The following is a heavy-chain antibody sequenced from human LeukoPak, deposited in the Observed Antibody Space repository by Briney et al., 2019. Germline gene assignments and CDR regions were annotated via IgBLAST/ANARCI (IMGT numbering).Heavy chain of an antibody. J-gene: IGHJ4*02. V-gene: IGHV3-20*04. CDR3: ARGFRTNGVCYFFDC. Sequence: GESLRLSCAAAGFTFDDYGMSWVRQAPGKGLEWVSGINWNGGSTGYADSVKGRFTISRDNAKNSLYLQMNSLRVEDTALYYCARGFRTNGVCYFFDCRGQGTLVTVSS. CDR2: INWNGGST. CDR1: GFTFDDYG. D-gene: IGHD2-8*01.